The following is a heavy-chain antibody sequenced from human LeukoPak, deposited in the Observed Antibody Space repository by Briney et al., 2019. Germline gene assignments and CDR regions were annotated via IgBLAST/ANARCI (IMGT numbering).Heavy chain of an antibody. V-gene: IGHV3-23*01. CDR2: IFPSGGEI. Sequence: GGSLRLSCAASGFTFSTFAMIWVRQPPGKGLEWVSSIFPSGGEIHYADSVRGRFTISRDNSKNTLYLQMNSLRAEDTAVYYCAVMTTVSSRYYYMDVWGKGTAVTVSS. J-gene: IGHJ6*03. CDR1: GFTFSTFA. D-gene: IGHD4-17*01. CDR3: AVMTTVSSRYYYMDV.